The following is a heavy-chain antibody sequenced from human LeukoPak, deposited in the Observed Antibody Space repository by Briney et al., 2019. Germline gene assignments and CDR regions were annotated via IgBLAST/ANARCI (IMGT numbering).Heavy chain of an antibody. V-gene: IGHV3-15*05. CDR2: IKSKSDGGTT. CDR3: TTVTLRPVGL. J-gene: IGHJ4*02. D-gene: IGHD3-10*01. Sequence: PGGSLRLSCAASRFSFSRAWMSWVRQAPGKGLEWVGRIKSKSDGGTTDYAAPVKGRFTISRDDSKNTLFLQVNSLKIEDTAVYYCTTVTLRPVGLWGQGTLVTVSS. CDR1: RFSFSRAW.